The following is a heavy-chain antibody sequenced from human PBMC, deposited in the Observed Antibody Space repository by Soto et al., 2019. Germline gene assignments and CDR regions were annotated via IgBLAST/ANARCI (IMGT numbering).Heavy chain of an antibody. CDR2: ISGSGGST. Sequence: GGSLRLSSAASGFTFSSYAMSWVRQAPGKGLEWVSAISGSGGSTYYADSGKGRFTISRDNSKNTLYLQMNSLRAEDTAVYYCAKDRSSSGCPGLFDYRGQGTLVTISS. D-gene: IGHD6-19*01. V-gene: IGHV3-23*01. J-gene: IGHJ4*02. CDR1: GFTFSSYA. CDR3: AKDRSSSGCPGLFDY.